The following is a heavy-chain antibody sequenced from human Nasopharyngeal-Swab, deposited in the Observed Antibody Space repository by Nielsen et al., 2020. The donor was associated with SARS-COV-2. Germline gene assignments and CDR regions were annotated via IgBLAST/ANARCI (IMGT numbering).Heavy chain of an antibody. V-gene: IGHV4-61*01. CDR3: ARDQLATTHGAYGMDV. Sequence: LRLSCTVSGGSVSSGSYYWGWIRQPPGKGLEWIGYIYYSGSTNYNPSLKSRVTISVDTSKNQFSLKLSSVTAADTAVYYCARDQLATTHGAYGMDVWGQGTTVTVSS. D-gene: IGHD5-24*01. J-gene: IGHJ6*02. CDR2: IYYSGST. CDR1: GGSVSSGSYY.